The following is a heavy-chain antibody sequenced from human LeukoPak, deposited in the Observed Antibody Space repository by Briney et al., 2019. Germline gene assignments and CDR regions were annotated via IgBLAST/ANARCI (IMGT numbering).Heavy chain of an antibody. CDR3: ARIEQHYYGSGSYPLIDY. J-gene: IGHJ4*02. D-gene: IGHD3-10*01. CDR1: GGSFSGYY. V-gene: IGHV4-34*01. Sequence: SETLSLTCAVYGGSFSGYYWSWIRQPPGKGLEWIGEISHSGSTNYNPSLKSRVTISVDTSKNQFSLKLSSVTAADTAVYYCARIEQHYYGSGSYPLIDYWGPETLVTVSS. CDR2: ISHSGST.